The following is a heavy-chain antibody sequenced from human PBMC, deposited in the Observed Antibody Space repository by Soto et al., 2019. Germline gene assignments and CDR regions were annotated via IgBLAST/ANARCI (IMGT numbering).Heavy chain of an antibody. CDR1: GFTFSNAW. Sequence: GGSLRLSCAASGFTFSNAWMSWVRQAPWKGLEWVGRIKSKTDGGTTDYAAPVKGRFTISRDDSKNTLYLQMNSLKTEDTAVYYCTTVWIAVAGTGNDYWGQGTLVTVSP. CDR3: TTVWIAVAGTGNDY. V-gene: IGHV3-15*01. CDR2: IKSKTDGGTT. D-gene: IGHD6-19*01. J-gene: IGHJ4*02.